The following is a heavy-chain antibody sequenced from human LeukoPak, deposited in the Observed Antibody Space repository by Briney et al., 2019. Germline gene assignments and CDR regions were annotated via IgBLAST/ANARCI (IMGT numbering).Heavy chain of an antibody. V-gene: IGHV1-2*02. CDR2: INPNSGGT. CDR1: GYTFTGYY. CDR3: ARRPYYYYYYMDV. Sequence: ASVKVSCKASGYTFTGYYMHWVRQAPGQGLEWMGWINPNSGGTNYAQKFQGRVTMTRDTSTSTAYMELSRLRSDDTAVYYCARRPYYYYYYMDVWGKGTTVTVSS. J-gene: IGHJ6*03.